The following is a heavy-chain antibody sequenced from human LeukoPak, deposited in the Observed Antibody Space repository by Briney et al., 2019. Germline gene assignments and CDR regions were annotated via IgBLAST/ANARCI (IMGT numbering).Heavy chain of an antibody. CDR1: VGTFSSYA. J-gene: IGHJ4*02. V-gene: IGHV1-69*05. Sequence: SVKVSCKACVGTFSSYAISWVRQAPGQGLEWVGRIIPIFGTANYAQKFQGRVTITTDESTSTAYMEQSSLRSEDTAVYYCAGDSSGWYYFDYWGQGTLVTVSS. CDR2: IIPIFGTA. D-gene: IGHD6-19*01. CDR3: AGDSSGWYYFDY.